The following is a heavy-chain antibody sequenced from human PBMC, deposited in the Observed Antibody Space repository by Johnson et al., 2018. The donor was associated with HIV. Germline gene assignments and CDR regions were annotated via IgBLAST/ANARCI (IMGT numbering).Heavy chain of an antibody. D-gene: IGHD6-6*01. J-gene: IGHJ3*02. V-gene: IGHV3-30*04. CDR1: GFTFSSYA. Sequence: QVQLVESGGGVVQPGRSLRLSCAASGFTFSSYAMHWVRQAPGKGLEWVAVISYDGPNKYYADLVKGRFTISRDNSRNTLYLQMNLLRPEDTAVYYCASGVTARASVFIWGQGTMVTVSS. CDR3: ASGVTARASVFI. CDR2: ISYDGPNK.